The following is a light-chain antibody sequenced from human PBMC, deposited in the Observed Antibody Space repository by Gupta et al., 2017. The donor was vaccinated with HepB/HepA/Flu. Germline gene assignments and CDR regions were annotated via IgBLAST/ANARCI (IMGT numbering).Light chain of an antibody. CDR1: QDIRSY. CDR2: GAS. Sequence: AIRMTQAPSSFSASTGDRVSITCRARQDIRSYLAWYQQKPGKAPELLIYGASTLQTGVPSRFSGSGSGTDFTLTISCLQSEDVATYYCQQYYSYPRTFGEGTKVEIK. V-gene: IGKV1-8*01. J-gene: IGKJ1*01. CDR3: QQYYSYPRT.